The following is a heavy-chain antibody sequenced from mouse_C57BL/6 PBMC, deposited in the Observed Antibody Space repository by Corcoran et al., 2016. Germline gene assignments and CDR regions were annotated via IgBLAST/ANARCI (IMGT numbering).Heavy chain of an antibody. Sequence: EVQLQQSGPELVKPGASVKISCKASGYTFTDYYMNWVKQSHGKSLDWIGDINPNNGGTSYNQKFKGKATLTVDKSSSTAYMELRSLTSEDSAVYYCARSPITTVHFDYWGQGTTLTVSS. D-gene: IGHD1-1*01. CDR1: GYTFTDYY. CDR3: ARSPITTVHFDY. J-gene: IGHJ2*01. CDR2: INPNNGGT. V-gene: IGHV1-26*01.